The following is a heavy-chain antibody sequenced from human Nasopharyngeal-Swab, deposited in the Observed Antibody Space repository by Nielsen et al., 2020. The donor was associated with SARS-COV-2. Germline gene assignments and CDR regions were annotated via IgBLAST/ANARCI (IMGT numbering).Heavy chain of an antibody. CDR3: ARDPTYYYDSRGPSGYYYMDV. V-gene: IGHV1-8*01. Sequence: WVRQAPGQGLEWMGWMNPNSGNTGYAQKFQGRVTMTRNTSISTAYMELSSLRSEDTAVYYCARDPTYYYDSRGPSGYYYMDVWGKGTTVTVSS. CDR2: MNPNSGNT. D-gene: IGHD3-22*01. J-gene: IGHJ6*03.